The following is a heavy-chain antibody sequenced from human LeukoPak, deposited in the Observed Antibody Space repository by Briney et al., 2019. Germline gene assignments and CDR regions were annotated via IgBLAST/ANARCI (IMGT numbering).Heavy chain of an antibody. CDR2: IYYSGST. CDR3: ARHGYYGSGSYYKT. J-gene: IGHJ5*02. CDR1: GGSISSYY. V-gene: IGHV4-59*04. Sequence: KPSETLSLTCTVSGGSISSYYWSWIRQPPGKGLEWIGYIYYSGSTYYNPSLKSRVTISVDTSKNQFSLKLSSVTAADTAVYYCARHGYYGSGSYYKTWGQGTLVTVSS. D-gene: IGHD3-10*01.